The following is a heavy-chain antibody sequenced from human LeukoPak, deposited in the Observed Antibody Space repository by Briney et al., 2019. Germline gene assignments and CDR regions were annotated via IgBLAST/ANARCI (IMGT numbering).Heavy chain of an antibody. Sequence: GGSLRLSCAASGFTFSSYAMTWVRQAPGKGLKWVSGISGSGGSTYYADSVKGQFTISRDNSKNTLYLQMNSLRAEDTAVYYCATGGYTSSWYIEDWGQGTLVTVSS. J-gene: IGHJ4*02. CDR2: ISGSGGST. D-gene: IGHD6-13*01. CDR1: GFTFSSYA. V-gene: IGHV3-23*01. CDR3: ATGGYTSSWYIED.